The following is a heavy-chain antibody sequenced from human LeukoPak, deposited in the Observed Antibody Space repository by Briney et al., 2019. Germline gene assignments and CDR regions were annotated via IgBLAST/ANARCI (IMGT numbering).Heavy chain of an antibody. V-gene: IGHV4-39*07. Sequence: PSETLSLTCSVSGGSISSSSYFWGWIRQTPGKGLEWIGSIYYSGSTYYNPSLKSRVTISVETSKNQFSLKLSSVTAADTAVYYCARDPLRYFDWQRGNAGPFDYWGQGTLVTVSS. J-gene: IGHJ4*02. CDR1: GGSISSSSYF. CDR3: ARDPLRYFDWQRGNAGPFDY. CDR2: IYYSGST. D-gene: IGHD3-9*01.